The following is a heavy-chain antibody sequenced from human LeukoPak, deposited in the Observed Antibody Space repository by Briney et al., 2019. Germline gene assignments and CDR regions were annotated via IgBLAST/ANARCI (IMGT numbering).Heavy chain of an antibody. CDR3: ARDPSARYCSGGSCYSLLSFTYYYYGMDV. V-gene: IGHV3-30*04. D-gene: IGHD2-15*01. J-gene: IGHJ6*02. CDR1: GFTFSSYA. Sequence: GGSLRLSCAASGFTFSSYAMHWVRQAPGKGLEWVAVISYDGSNKYYADSVKGRFTISRDNSKNTLYLQMNSLRAEDTAVYYCARDPSARYCSGGSCYSLLSFTYYYYGMDVWGQGTTVTVSS. CDR2: ISYDGSNK.